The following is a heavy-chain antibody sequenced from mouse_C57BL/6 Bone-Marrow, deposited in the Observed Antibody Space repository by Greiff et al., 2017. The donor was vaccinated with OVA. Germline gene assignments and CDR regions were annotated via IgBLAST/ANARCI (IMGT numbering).Heavy chain of an antibody. D-gene: IGHD1-1*01. Sequence: EVQLQQSGPELVKPGASVKISCKASGYTFTDYYMNWVKQSHGKSLEWIGDINPNNGGTSYNQKFKGKATLTVDKSSSTAYMELRSLTSEDSAVYYCAGVLLQRGYFDYWGQGTTLTVSS. CDR1: GYTFTDYY. J-gene: IGHJ2*01. CDR3: AGVLLQRGYFDY. CDR2: INPNNGGT. V-gene: IGHV1-26*01.